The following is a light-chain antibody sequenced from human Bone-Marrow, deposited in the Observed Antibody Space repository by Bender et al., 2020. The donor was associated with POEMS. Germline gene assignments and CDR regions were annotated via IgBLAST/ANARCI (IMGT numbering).Light chain of an antibody. CDR1: SNAVGNYDL. V-gene: IGLV2-23*02. CDR3: QSYDNSLGGWV. CDR2: GVN. Sequence: QSALTQPASVSGSPGQPITISCTGTSNAVGNYDLVSWYQQHPGKDPKVIIYGVNKRPSGVSNRFSASKSGNTASLTISGLQPEDEAVYYCQSYDNSLGGWVFGGGTKLTVL. J-gene: IGLJ3*02.